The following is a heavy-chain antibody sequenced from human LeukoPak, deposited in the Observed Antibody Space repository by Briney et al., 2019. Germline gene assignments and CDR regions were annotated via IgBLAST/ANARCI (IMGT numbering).Heavy chain of an antibody. V-gene: IGHV3-30*18. CDR2: ISYDGSNK. Sequence: GRSLRLSCAASGFTFSSYGMHWVRQAPGKGLEWVAVISYDGSNKYYADSVKGRFTISRDNSKNTLYLQMNSLRAEDTAVYYCAKEGRGSSSWYFDYWGQGTLVTVSS. J-gene: IGHJ4*02. D-gene: IGHD6-13*01. CDR1: GFTFSSYG. CDR3: AKEGRGSSSWYFDY.